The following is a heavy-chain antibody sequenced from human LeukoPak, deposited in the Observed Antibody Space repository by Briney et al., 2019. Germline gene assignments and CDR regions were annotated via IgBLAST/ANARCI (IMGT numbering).Heavy chain of an antibody. D-gene: IGHD3-10*01. CDR1: GFTVSSNY. CDR3: AKGVRGGTWYFDL. V-gene: IGHV3-23*01. CDR2: ISSSGGST. Sequence: GGSLRLSCAASGFTVSSNYMSWVRQAPGKGLEWVSAISSSGGSTYYADSVKGRFTISRDNSKNTLYLQMNSLRAEDTAVYYCAKGVRGGTWYFDLWGRGTLVTVSS. J-gene: IGHJ2*01.